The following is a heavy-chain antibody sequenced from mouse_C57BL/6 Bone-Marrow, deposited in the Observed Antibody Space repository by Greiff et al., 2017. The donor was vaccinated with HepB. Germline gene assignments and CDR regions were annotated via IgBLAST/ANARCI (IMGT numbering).Heavy chain of an antibody. CDR2: INPSSGYT. V-gene: IGHV1-4*01. Sequence: QVQLKESGAELARPDASVKMSCKASGYTFTSYTMHWVKQRPGQGLEWIGYINPSSGYTKYNQKFKDKATLTADKSSSTAYMQLSSLTSEDSAVYYCANIYYYGSSASWGQGTLVTVSA. J-gene: IGHJ3*01. CDR3: ANIYYYGSSAS. D-gene: IGHD1-1*01. CDR1: GYTFTSYT.